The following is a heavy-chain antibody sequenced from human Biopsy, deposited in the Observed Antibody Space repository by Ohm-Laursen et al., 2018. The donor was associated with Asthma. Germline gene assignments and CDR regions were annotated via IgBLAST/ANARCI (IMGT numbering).Heavy chain of an antibody. CDR2: ISKDASTQ. Sequence: RSLRLSCAASGFSFSNFAIHWVRQAPGKGLEWVGVISKDASTQDYADSVKGRFTMARDNSKNTLDLQMNSLREEDTDVYYCVRDGTDDAFDIWGQGTVVSVSS. V-gene: IGHV3-30*01. CDR3: VRDGTDDAFDI. CDR1: GFSFSNFA. J-gene: IGHJ3*02. D-gene: IGHD1-1*01.